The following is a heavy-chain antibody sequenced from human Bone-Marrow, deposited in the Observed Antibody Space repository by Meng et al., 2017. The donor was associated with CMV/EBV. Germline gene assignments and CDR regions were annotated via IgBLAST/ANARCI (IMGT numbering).Heavy chain of an antibody. V-gene: IGHV5-51*01. Sequence: KVSCKGSGYSFTSYWIGWVRQMPGKGLEWMGIIYPGDSDTRYSPSFQGQVTISADKSVSTAYLQWSSLKASDTAMYYCARHGKWELNRVFDYWGQGTLVTVSS. CDR3: ARHGKWELNRVFDY. CDR2: IYPGDSDT. CDR1: GYSFTSYW. D-gene: IGHD1-26*01. J-gene: IGHJ4*02.